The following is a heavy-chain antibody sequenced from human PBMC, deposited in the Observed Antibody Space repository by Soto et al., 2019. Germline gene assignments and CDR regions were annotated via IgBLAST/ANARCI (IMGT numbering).Heavy chain of an antibody. CDR2: IKQDGSEK. D-gene: IGHD3-22*01. Sequence: GGSLRLSCAASGFTFSSYWMSWVRQAPGKGLEWVANIKQDGSEKYYVDSVKGRFTISRDNAKNSLYLQMNSLRAEDTAVYYCARARADYYDSSGYPLGDWGQGTLVTVSS. J-gene: IGHJ4*02. V-gene: IGHV3-7*04. CDR3: ARARADYYDSSGYPLGD. CDR1: GFTFSSYW.